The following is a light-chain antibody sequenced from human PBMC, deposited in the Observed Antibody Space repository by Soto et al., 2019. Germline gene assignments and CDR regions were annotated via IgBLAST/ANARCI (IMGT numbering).Light chain of an antibody. Sequence: DIQLTQSPPTLSASVGDRVTITCRASQSIRYYLAWYQQMPGKAPKLLIYGASSLQSGVPSRFSGSGSGTEFTLTFSSLQPDDFETYFCQHHNSYSQTFGHGTKVAIK. CDR3: QHHNSYSQT. V-gene: IGKV1-5*01. J-gene: IGKJ1*01. CDR1: QSIRYY. CDR2: GAS.